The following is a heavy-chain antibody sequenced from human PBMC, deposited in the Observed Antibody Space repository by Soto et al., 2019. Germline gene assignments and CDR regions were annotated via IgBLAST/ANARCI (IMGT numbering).Heavy chain of an antibody. J-gene: IGHJ3*02. CDR2: IYHTGNT. CDR3: ARDVGIHDAFDI. V-gene: IGHV4-59*13. D-gene: IGHD5-18*01. Sequence: QVRLHESGPGLVKPSETLSLTCTVSTDSFNDYYWSWIRQPPGKGLEWIGSIYHTGNTNYNPSLGSRVSISVDTSKSQVSLSLSSVTAADTAVYYCARDVGIHDAFDIWGQGTLVTVSS. CDR1: TDSFNDYY.